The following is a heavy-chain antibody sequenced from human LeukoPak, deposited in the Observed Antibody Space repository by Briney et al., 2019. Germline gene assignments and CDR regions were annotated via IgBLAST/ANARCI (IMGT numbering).Heavy chain of an antibody. CDR1: GYTFTGYY. CDR2: INPNSGAT. V-gene: IGHV1-2*02. J-gene: IGHJ2*01. CDR3: AKDRIAAAGWYFDL. Sequence: ASVKVSCKASGYTFTGYYMHWARQAPGQGLEWMGWINPNSGATDYAQKFQGRVTMTRDTSISTAYMELSRLRSDDTAVYYCAKDRIAAAGWYFDLWGRGTLVTVSS. D-gene: IGHD6-13*01.